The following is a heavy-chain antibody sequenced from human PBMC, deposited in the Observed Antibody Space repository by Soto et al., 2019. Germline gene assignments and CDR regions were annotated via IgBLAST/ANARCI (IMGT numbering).Heavy chain of an antibody. Sequence: PSETLSLTCTVSGGSISSGGYYWNWIRQHPGKGPEWIGYIYYTGTTYYNPSLKSRVIISVDTSKNQFSLKLNSVTAADTAVYYCARLGTTTGSLYFDYWGQGTLVTVSS. J-gene: IGHJ4*02. CDR2: IYYTGTT. CDR1: GGSISSGGYY. V-gene: IGHV4-31*03. D-gene: IGHD1-1*01. CDR3: ARLGTTTGSLYFDY.